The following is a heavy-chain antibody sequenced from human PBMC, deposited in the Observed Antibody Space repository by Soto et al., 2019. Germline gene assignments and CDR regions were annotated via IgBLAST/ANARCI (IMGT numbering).Heavy chain of an antibody. Sequence: EVQLLESGGDLVQPGGSLRLSCAASGFTFSSNAMSWVRQAPGKGLEWVSVITNTGGDTLYADSVKGRFAISRDNSKNTLYLQINSLRAEDTAVYYCAKGGLIDYFDYWGQGTLVTVSS. CDR3: AKGGLIDYFDY. J-gene: IGHJ4*02. V-gene: IGHV3-23*01. CDR1: GFTFSSNA. D-gene: IGHD2-8*01. CDR2: ITNTGGDT.